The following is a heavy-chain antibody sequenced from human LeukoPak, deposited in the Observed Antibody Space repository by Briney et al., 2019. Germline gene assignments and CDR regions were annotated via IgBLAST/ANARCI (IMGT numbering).Heavy chain of an antibody. CDR1: GFTFDDYA. D-gene: IGHD5-12*01. CDR3: AKDIWEELVATFDY. Sequence: QPGGSLRLSCAASGFTFDDYAMHWVRQAPGKGLEWVSGISWNSGSIGYADSVKGRFTISRDNAKNSLYLQMNSLRAEDTALYYCAKDIWEELVATFDYWGQGTLVTVSS. J-gene: IGHJ4*02. CDR2: ISWNSGSI. V-gene: IGHV3-9*01.